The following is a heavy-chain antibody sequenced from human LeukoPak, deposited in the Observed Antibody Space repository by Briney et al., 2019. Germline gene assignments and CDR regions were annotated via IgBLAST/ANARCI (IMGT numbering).Heavy chain of an antibody. D-gene: IGHD5-18*01. CDR1: GGSFSSYY. J-gene: IGHJ5*02. V-gene: IGHV4-59*01. CDR3: ARYTAMVFDP. Sequence: SETLSLTCTVSGGSFSSYYWTWIRQPPGKGLEWIGYIDHGGSTNYNPSLRSRVSISSDTSKIQFSLELTSVTAADTAVYYCARYTAMVFDPWGQGTLVTVSS. CDR2: IDHGGST.